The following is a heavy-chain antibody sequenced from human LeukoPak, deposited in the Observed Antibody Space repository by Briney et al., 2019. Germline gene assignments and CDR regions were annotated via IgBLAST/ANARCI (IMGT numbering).Heavy chain of an antibody. Sequence: GASVKVSCKISGFGLSVLSIHWMRQAPGKGLEWVGGIRPETGEPIYAQKFRGRVTITEGTFTDTGYLELRGLTSEDTAVYYCSTDSGRSYFYFDFWGQGTLVTVSS. CDR2: IRPETGEP. CDR3: STDSGRSYFYFDF. V-gene: IGHV1-24*01. J-gene: IGHJ4*02. CDR1: GFGLSVLS. D-gene: IGHD3-10*01.